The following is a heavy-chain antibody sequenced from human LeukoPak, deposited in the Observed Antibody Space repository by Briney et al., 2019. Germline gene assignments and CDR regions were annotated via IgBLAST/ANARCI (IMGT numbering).Heavy chain of an antibody. V-gene: IGHV3-7*01. CDR1: GFTFSSYW. J-gene: IGHJ4*02. Sequence: PGGSLRLSCADSGFTFSSYWMSLVRQAPGKGLEWVANIKQDGSEKYYVDSVKGRFTISRDNAKKSLYLQMNSLRAEDTAVYYCARLDGYMGSVSHWGQGTLVTVSS. D-gene: IGHD5-24*01. CDR3: ARLDGYMGSVSH. CDR2: IKQDGSEK.